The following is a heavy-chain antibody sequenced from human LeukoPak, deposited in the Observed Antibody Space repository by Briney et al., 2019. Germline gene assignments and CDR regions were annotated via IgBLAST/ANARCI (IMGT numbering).Heavy chain of an antibody. V-gene: IGHV3-9*01. CDR2: TSWNSGSI. CDR1: GFTFDDYA. Sequence: PGGSLRLSCAASGFTFDDYAMHWVRQAPGKGLEWVSGTSWNSGSIGYADSVKGRFTISRDNAKNSLYLQMNSLRAEDTALYYCAKGSSYYYDSSGYYSGPDYWGQGTLVTVSS. J-gene: IGHJ4*02. D-gene: IGHD3-22*01. CDR3: AKGSSYYYDSSGYYSGPDY.